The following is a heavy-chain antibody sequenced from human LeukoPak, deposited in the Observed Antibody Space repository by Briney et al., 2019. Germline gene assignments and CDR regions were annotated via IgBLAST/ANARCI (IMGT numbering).Heavy chain of an antibody. CDR3: APDQRGAACSLDY. Sequence: GGSLRLSCAASGFTFRNYGMSWVRQAPGKGLEWVTVVSDSGSSAYYTDSVKGRFTISRDNSKNTLYLQMNSLPAEDTAVYYFAPDQRGAACSLDYWGEGTLVTVSS. CDR1: GFTFRNYG. J-gene: IGHJ4*02. V-gene: IGHV3-23*01. CDR2: VSDSGSSA. D-gene: IGHD2-15*01.